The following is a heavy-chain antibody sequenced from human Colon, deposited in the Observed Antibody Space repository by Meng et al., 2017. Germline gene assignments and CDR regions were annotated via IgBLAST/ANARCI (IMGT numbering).Heavy chain of an antibody. CDR2: ISGSGGST. CDR3: ARGYHYFDY. J-gene: IGHJ4*02. V-gene: IGHV3-23*04. Sequence: EVQLVGVGGGLVQPGESLRLSCAASGFTFSSYAMGWIRQAPGKGLEWVSAISGSGGSTYYADSVKGRFTISRDNSKNTLYLQMNSLRAEDTAIYYCARGYHYFDYWGQGTLVTVSS. CDR1: GFTFSSYA. D-gene: IGHD2-2*01.